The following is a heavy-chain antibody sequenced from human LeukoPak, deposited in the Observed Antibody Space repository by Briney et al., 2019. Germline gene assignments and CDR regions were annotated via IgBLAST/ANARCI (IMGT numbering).Heavy chain of an antibody. CDR1: GGSISSGGCY. J-gene: IGHJ5*02. D-gene: IGHD3-10*01. Sequence: PSETLSLTCTVSGGSISSGGCYWSCIRQHPGKGLGWIGYIHHSGSTYYNPSLKSRLIISLDTSKNQFSLKLNSVTAADTAVYYCANYGSGSYRFDPWGQGTLVTVSS. V-gene: IGHV4-31*03. CDR3: ANYGSGSYRFDP. CDR2: IHHSGST.